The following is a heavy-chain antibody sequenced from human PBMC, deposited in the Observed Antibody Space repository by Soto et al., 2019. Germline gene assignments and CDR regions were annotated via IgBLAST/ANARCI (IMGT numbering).Heavy chain of an antibody. Sequence: SETLSLTCTVSGGSIRGYYWSWIRQPPGKGLEWIGNVFYTGSINYNPSLNSRVTISVDTSKNQFSLQLRSVAAADTAVYYCGRPRWVNSPSHAFDIWGEGTRVTVSS. CDR3: GRPRWVNSPSHAFDI. J-gene: IGHJ3*02. D-gene: IGHD1-7*01. V-gene: IGHV4-59*01. CDR2: VFYTGSI. CDR1: GGSIRGYY.